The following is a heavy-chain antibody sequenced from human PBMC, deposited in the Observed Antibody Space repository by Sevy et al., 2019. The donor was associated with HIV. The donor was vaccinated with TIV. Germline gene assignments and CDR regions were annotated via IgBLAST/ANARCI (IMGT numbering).Heavy chain of an antibody. J-gene: IGHJ4*02. V-gene: IGHV3-33*08. Sequence: GGSLRLSCAASGFTFSSYVMHWVRQAPGKGLEWVALIWYDGTIKYYADSVKGRFTISRDTSKDTLFLQMTSLTPEDTAVYYCARGGGYCGGDCYSIDYWGQGALVTVSS. D-gene: IGHD2-21*02. CDR2: IWYDGTIK. CDR1: GFTFSSYV. CDR3: ARGGGYCGGDCYSIDY.